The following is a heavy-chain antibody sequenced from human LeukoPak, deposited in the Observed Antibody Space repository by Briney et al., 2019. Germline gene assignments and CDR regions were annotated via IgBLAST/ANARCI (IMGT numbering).Heavy chain of an antibody. Sequence: NPSQTLSLTCTVSGGSISSGSYYWSWIRQPAGKGLEWIGLIYTSGNTNYNPSLKSRVTISVDTSKNQFSLKLSSVTAADTAVYYCARDQIMDSSSWYFDYWGQGTLVTLSS. CDR1: GGSISSGSYY. D-gene: IGHD6-13*01. CDR2: IYTSGNT. V-gene: IGHV4-61*02. J-gene: IGHJ4*02. CDR3: ARDQIMDSSSWYFDY.